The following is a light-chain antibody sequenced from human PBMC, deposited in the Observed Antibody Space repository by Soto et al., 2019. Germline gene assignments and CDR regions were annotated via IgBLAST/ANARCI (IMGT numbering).Light chain of an antibody. CDR1: QSVSNK. V-gene: IGKV3-20*01. J-gene: IGKJ1*01. CDR2: GAS. Sequence: EILMTQSPATLSVSPGERATLSCRASQSVSNKLVWYQQRPGQVPRVLIHGASTRATGIADRFSGSGSGTDFTLTISRLEPEDSAVYYCQQYGTSPRTFGQGTKVEIK. CDR3: QQYGTSPRT.